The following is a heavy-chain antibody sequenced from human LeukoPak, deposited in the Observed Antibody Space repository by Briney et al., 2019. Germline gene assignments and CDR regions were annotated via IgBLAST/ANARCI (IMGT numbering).Heavy chain of an antibody. D-gene: IGHD3-10*01. CDR3: ATHSDFGSGSYRWFDP. CDR2: ISGSGSII. V-gene: IGHV3-48*03. CDR1: GFTFSSYE. J-gene: IGHJ5*02. Sequence: GGSLRLSCAASGFTFSSYEMSWVRQAPGKGLEWVSYISGSGSIIYYADSVKGRFAISRDNFKNTMYLQMNSLRADDTAVYYCATHSDFGSGSYRWFDPWGQGTLVIVSS.